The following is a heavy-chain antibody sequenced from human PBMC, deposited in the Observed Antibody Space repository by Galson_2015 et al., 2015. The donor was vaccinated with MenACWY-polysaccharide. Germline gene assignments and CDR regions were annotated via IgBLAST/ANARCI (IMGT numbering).Heavy chain of an antibody. CDR3: AKRARVMAAAWYGMDV. CDR2: ITGSGGAT. CDR1: GFSFSSYA. J-gene: IGHJ6*02. V-gene: IGHV3-23*01. D-gene: IGHD2-15*01. Sequence: SLRLSCAAAGFSFSSYAMSWVRQAPGKGLEWVSAITGSGGATYYVDSVKGRFTISRDNSKNTLYLQMNSLRVEDTAVYYCAKRARVMAAAWYGMDVWGQGTTVTVSS.